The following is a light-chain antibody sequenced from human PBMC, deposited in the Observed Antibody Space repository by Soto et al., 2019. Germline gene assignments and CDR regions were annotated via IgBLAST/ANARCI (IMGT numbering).Light chain of an antibody. Sequence: QITQSPSTLSPAVGDTVTVPCRASQDISSYLAWYQQKPGTAPKLLIYAASTLQRGVPSRFSGSGSGTDFTLTISSLQPEDFSTYYCQQLNSYPLTFGGGTKVDIK. CDR2: AAS. V-gene: IGKV1-9*01. CDR3: QQLNSYPLT. J-gene: IGKJ4*01. CDR1: QDISSY.